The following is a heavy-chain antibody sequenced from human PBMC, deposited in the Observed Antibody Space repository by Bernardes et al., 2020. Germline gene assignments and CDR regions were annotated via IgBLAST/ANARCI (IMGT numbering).Heavy chain of an antibody. CDR3: ARGYSYGTISFDN. CDR2: IYYSGST. CDR1: GGSISSGDYY. Sequence: SETLSLTCTVSGGSISSGDYYWSWLRQPPGKGLEWIGYIYYSGSTYYNPSLKSRVTISVDTSKNQFSLKLSSVTAADTAVYYCARGYSYGTISFDNWGQGTLVTVSS. V-gene: IGHV4-30-4*01. J-gene: IGHJ4*02. D-gene: IGHD5-18*01.